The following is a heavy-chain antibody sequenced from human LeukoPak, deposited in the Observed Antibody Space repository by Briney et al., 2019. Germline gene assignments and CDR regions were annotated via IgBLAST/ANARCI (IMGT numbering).Heavy chain of an antibody. D-gene: IGHD6-19*01. Sequence: PSETLSLTCTVSGGSISSSSYYWGWTRQPPGKGLEWIGSIYYSGSTYYNPSLKSRVTISVDTSKNQFSLKLSSATAADTAVYYCARSGWRDAFDIWGQGTMVTVSS. V-gene: IGHV4-39*01. J-gene: IGHJ3*02. CDR3: ARSGWRDAFDI. CDR2: IYYSGST. CDR1: GGSISSSSYY.